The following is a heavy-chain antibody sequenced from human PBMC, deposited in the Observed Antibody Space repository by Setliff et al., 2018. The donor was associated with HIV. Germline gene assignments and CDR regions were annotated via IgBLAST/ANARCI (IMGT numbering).Heavy chain of an antibody. J-gene: IGHJ4*02. D-gene: IGHD2-15*01. CDR1: GFTFSSYA. V-gene: IGHV3-30-3*01. Sequence: LRLSCAASGFTFSSYAMHWVRQAPGKGLEWVAVISYDGSNKYYADSVKGRFTISRDNSKNTVYLQMNSLRAEDTAVYYCGKDRTDVADTPYWGQGTLVTVSS. CDR3: GKDRTDVADTPY. CDR2: ISYDGSNK.